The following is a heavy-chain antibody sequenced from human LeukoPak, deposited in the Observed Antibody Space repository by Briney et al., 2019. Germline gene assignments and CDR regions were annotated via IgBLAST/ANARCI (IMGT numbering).Heavy chain of an antibody. CDR2: IYGSDDKT. D-gene: IGHD2-15*01. Sequence: PGGSLRLSCVASGFTFSNYAMSWVRQAPGKGLELVSGIYGSDDKTVYGDAVKGRFTISRDNSRNTMYLQMNSLRADDTAVYYCAKTQGYYDAWGQGALVTVSS. J-gene: IGHJ5*02. CDR1: GFTFSNYA. V-gene: IGHV3-23*01. CDR3: AKTQGYYDA.